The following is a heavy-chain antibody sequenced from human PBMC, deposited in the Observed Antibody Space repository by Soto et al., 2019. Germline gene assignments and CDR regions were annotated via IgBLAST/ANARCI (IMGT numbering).Heavy chain of an antibody. D-gene: IGHD2-15*01. CDR3: AYLPCSGGSCYWFSFSGMDV. Sequence: QITLKESGPTVVNPTQTLTLTCTFSGFSLSTSGVGVAWIREPPGKALEWLALIYWDDDKRYRPSLESRLTITKDTSKNQVVLTMTNMDSVDTATYYCAYLPCSGGSCYWFSFSGMDVWGQGTTVTVSS. CDR2: IYWDDDK. J-gene: IGHJ6*02. CDR1: GFSLSTSGVG. V-gene: IGHV2-5*02.